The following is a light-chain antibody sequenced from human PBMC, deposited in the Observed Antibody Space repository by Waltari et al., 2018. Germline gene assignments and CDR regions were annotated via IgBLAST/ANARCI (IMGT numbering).Light chain of an antibody. CDR3: QQYGSSPLYT. CDR2: AAS. CDR1: QSITNNY. J-gene: IGKJ2*01. Sequence: EIVLTQSPGTLSLSPGERATLSCRASQSITNNYLAWYQQGPGQAPRHPIYAASRRVTGIPDRFSGSGSGTGFTLTISRLEPEDFAVYYCQQYGSSPLYTFGQGTKLEIK. V-gene: IGKV3-20*01.